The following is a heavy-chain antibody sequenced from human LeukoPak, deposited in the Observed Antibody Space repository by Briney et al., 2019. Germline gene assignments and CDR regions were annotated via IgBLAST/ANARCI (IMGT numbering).Heavy chain of an antibody. J-gene: IGHJ4*02. CDR2: ISGSGGST. D-gene: IGHD6-19*01. Sequence: PGGSLRLSCAASGFTFSSYAMSWVSQAPGKGLEWVSAISGSGGSTYYADSVKGRFTISRDNSKNTLYLQMNSLRAEDTAVYYCAKLGDSSGWFSYWGQGTLVTVSS. CDR1: GFTFSSYA. CDR3: AKLGDSSGWFSY. V-gene: IGHV3-23*01.